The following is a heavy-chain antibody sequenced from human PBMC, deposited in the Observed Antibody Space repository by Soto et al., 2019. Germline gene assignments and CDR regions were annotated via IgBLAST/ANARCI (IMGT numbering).Heavy chain of an antibody. J-gene: IGHJ3*01. V-gene: IGHV3-23*01. Sequence: EVQVLESGGDLVQPGGSLRLSCEVSGFTLSNDAMTWVRQVPGKGLEWVASISSGGGSSHADSVKGRFTISRDNSKNTVYLQMNSLRDEDTAVYYCGRDPNGDYVGAFDFWGQGTMVAVSS. D-gene: IGHD4-17*01. CDR1: GFTLSNDA. CDR2: SISSGGGS. CDR3: GRDPNGDYVGAFDF.